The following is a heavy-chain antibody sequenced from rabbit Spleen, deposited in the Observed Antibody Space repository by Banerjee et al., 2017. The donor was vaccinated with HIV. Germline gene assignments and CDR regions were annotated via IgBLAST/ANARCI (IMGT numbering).Heavy chain of an antibody. CDR1: GFTLSSYY. CDR2: IDPVFGIT. Sequence: QSLEESGGGLVQPGGSLKLSCKASGFTLSSYYMNWVRQAPGKGLEWIGYIDPVFGITYYANWVNGRFSISRENAQNTVFLQMTSLTAADTATYFCTRDAAGREDFNLWGPGTLVTVS. CDR3: TRDAAGREDFNL. V-gene: IGHV1S7*01. J-gene: IGHJ4*01. D-gene: IGHD4-2*01.